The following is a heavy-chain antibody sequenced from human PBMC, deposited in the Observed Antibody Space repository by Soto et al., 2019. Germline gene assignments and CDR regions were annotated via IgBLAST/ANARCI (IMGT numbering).Heavy chain of an antibody. CDR1: GDSLSGYA. Sequence: PSETLSLTCDVHGDSLSGYAWSWIRQPPGKGLEWIGEITFRGVTNYHPSLKSRLSMSVDTSKNRISLNVSSVTAADTALYFCARKLEASIRHVEWFSYKWIDPWGPGTLVTVSS. CDR3: ARKLEASIRHVEWFSYKWIDP. J-gene: IGHJ5*02. V-gene: IGHV4-34*01. CDR2: ITFRGVT. D-gene: IGHD3-9*01.